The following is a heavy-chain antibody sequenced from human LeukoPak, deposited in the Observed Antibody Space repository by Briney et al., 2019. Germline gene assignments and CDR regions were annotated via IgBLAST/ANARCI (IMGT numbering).Heavy chain of an antibody. CDR2: INHSGST. CDR1: GGSFSGYY. V-gene: IGHV4-34*01. CDR3: ARDRSGMYYYDSSPMHY. J-gene: IGHJ4*02. D-gene: IGHD3-22*01. Sequence: SETLSLTCAVYGGSFSGYYWSWIRQPPGKGLEWIGEINHSGSTSYNPSLKSRVTISVDTSKNQFSLKLSSVTAADTAVYYCARDRSGMYYYDSSPMHYWGQGTLVTVSS.